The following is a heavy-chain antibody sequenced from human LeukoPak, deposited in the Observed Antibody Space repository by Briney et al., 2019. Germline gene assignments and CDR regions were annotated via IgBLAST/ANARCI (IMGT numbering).Heavy chain of an antibody. Sequence: PGGSLRLSCAASGFTFSSYAMSWVRQAPGKGLEWVSAISGSGGSTYYADSVKGGFTISRDNSKNTLYLQMNSLRAEDTAVYYCAKGRGGVYYYDSSGYPYWGQGTLVTVSS. CDR2: ISGSGGST. CDR1: GFTFSSYA. V-gene: IGHV3-23*01. J-gene: IGHJ4*02. D-gene: IGHD3-22*01. CDR3: AKGRGGVYYYDSSGYPY.